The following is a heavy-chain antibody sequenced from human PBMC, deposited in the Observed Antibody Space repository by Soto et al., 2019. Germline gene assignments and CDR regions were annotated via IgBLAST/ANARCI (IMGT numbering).Heavy chain of an antibody. D-gene: IGHD7-27*01. CDR1: GGTFSSSP. V-gene: IGHV1-69*04. CDR2: LIPDIGIP. Sequence: QVQLVQSGTEVKKPGSSVKVSCKASGGTFSSSPFSWVRQAPGQRLEWLGRLIPDIGIPHYAQSFQGRVTITADKVTSTVYLELRSPRSEDTAIYYCVTEAGTYWGVDYWGQGTLVTVSS. CDR3: VTEAGTYWGVDY. J-gene: IGHJ4*02.